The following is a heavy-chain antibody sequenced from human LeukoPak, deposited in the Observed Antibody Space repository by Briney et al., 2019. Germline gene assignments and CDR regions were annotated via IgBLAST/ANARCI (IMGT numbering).Heavy chain of an antibody. CDR1: GYTFTGYY. CDR3: AREVDIVVVPAAMLDY. Sequence: ASVKVSCKASGYTFTGYYMHWVRQAPGQGLEWMGWINPNSGGTNYAQKFQGRVTMTRDTSISTAYMELSRLRSDDTAVCYCAREVDIVVVPAAMLDYRGQGTLVTVSS. D-gene: IGHD2-2*03. J-gene: IGHJ4*02. CDR2: INPNSGGT. V-gene: IGHV1-2*02.